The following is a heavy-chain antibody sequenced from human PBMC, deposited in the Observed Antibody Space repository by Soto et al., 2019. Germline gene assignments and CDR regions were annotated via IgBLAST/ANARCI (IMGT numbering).Heavy chain of an antibody. J-gene: IGHJ2*01. Sequence: QVQLVESGGGVVQPGRSLRLSCAASGFTFSNYGMHWVRQAPGKGLEWVAVIWHDGSNKNYADSVKGPFTISRDNSKNTLYLQMNSLRAADTAVYYCARGADCSGGSCFWGYFDLWGRGTLVTVSS. CDR2: IWHDGSNK. CDR3: ARGADCSGGSCFWGYFDL. V-gene: IGHV3-33*01. CDR1: GFTFSNYG. D-gene: IGHD2-15*01.